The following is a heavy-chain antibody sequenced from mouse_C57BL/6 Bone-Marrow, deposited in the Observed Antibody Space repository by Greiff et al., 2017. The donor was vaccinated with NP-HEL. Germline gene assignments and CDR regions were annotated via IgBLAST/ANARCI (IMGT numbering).Heavy chain of an antibody. CDR1: GYTFTSYW. Sequence: QVQLQQPGAELVKPGASVKLSCKASGYTFTSYWMHWVKQRPGQGLEWIGMIHPNSGSTNYNEKFKSKATLTVGKSSSTAYMQLSSLTSEDSAVYYCASLRYYSDAMDYWGQGTSVTVSS. J-gene: IGHJ4*01. D-gene: IGHD1-1*01. CDR2: IHPNSGST. V-gene: IGHV1-64*01. CDR3: ASLRYYSDAMDY.